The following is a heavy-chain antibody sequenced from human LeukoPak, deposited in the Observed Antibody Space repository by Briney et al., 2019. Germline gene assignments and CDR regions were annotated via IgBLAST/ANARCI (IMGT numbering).Heavy chain of an antibody. V-gene: IGHV3-48*03. CDR2: ISSSAGTI. J-gene: IGHJ5*02. CDR1: GFTFSSYE. CDR3: ARDSSGWRNWFDP. D-gene: IGHD6-19*01. Sequence: GGSLRLSCAPSGFTFSSYEMNWVRQAPGKGLEWVSYISSSAGTIYYADSVKGRFTISRDNAKKSLYLQMNSLRAEDTAVYYCARDSSGWRNWFDPWGQGTLVTVSS.